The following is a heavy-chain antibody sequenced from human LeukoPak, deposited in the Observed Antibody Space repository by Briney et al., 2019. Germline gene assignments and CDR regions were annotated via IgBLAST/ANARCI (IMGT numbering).Heavy chain of an antibody. D-gene: IGHD1-26*01. CDR2: IYYSGNT. Sequence: PSETLSLTCTVSGGSISSSSFYWGWIRQPPGKGPEWIGSIYYSGNTYYNPSLKSRVTISVDTSKNQFSLKLGSVTAADTAVYYCAKHAGAFYYFGYWGQGTLVTVSS. J-gene: IGHJ4*02. CDR1: GGSISSSSFY. V-gene: IGHV4-39*01. CDR3: AKHAGAFYYFGY.